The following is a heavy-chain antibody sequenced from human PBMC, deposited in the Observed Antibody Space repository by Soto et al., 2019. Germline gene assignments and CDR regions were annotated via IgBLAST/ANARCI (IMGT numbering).Heavy chain of an antibody. V-gene: IGHV3-48*03. Sequence: GGSLRLSCAASGFTFSSYEMNWVRQAPGEGLEWVSYISSSGSTIYYADSVKGRFTISRDNAKNSLYLQMNSLRAEDTAVYYCARDRGIVVVVAAIYYYYGMDVWGQGTTVTVSS. J-gene: IGHJ6*02. D-gene: IGHD2-15*01. CDR2: ISSSGSTI. CDR1: GFTFSSYE. CDR3: ARDRGIVVVVAAIYYYYGMDV.